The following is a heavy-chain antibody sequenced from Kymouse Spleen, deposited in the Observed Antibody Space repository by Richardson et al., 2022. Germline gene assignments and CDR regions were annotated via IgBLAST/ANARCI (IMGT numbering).Heavy chain of an antibody. CDR3: ARDRYYGSGSHYYGMDV. J-gene: IGHJ6*02. Sequence: QVQLVESGGGVVQPGRSLRLSCAASGFTFSSYGMHWVRQAPGKGLEWVAVIWYDGSNKYYADSVKGRFTISRDNSKNTLYLQMNSLRAEDTAVYYCARDRYYGSGSHYYGMDVWGQGTTVTVSS. V-gene: IGHV3-33*01. CDR2: IWYDGSNK. CDR1: GFTFSSYG. D-gene: IGHD3-10*01.